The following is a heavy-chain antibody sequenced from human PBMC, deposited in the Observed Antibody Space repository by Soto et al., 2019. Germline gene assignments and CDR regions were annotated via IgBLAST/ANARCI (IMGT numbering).Heavy chain of an antibody. V-gene: IGHV1-3*01. CDR1: GYTFTSYA. Sequence: ASVKVSCKASGYTFTSYAMHWVRQAPGQRLEWMGWINAGNGNTKYSQKFQGRVTITRDTSASTAYMELSSLRSEDTAVYYCARAYIKLRFLEWLNDGDAFDIWGQGTMVTVSS. D-gene: IGHD3-3*01. J-gene: IGHJ3*02. CDR2: INAGNGNT. CDR3: ARAYIKLRFLEWLNDGDAFDI.